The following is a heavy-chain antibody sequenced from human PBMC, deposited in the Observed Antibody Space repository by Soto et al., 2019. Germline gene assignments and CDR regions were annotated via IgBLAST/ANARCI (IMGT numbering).Heavy chain of an antibody. Sequence: GGSMRLSCAVSGFIFSRYSMNWVRQTPGKGLEWVSSIGTSGSYIYDTDSVKGRFTISRDNTKDSLYLQMNSLRAEDTAIYYYARGSAFIGLDYWGQGTPVTVSS. J-gene: IGHJ4*02. D-gene: IGHD1-26*01. V-gene: IGHV3-21*01. CDR1: GFIFSRYS. CDR3: ARGSAFIGLDY. CDR2: IGTSGSYI.